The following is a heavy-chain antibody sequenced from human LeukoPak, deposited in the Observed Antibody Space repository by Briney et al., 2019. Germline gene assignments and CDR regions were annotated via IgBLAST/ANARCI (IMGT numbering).Heavy chain of an antibody. J-gene: IGHJ5*02. D-gene: IGHD3-10*01. CDR2: IRYDGSHK. Sequence: GSLRLSCAASGFTFSSYGMHWVRQAPGKGLEWVAFIRYDGSHKYYADSVKGRFTISRDNSKNTLYLQMNSLRAEDTAVYYCAKDGRTYDYGSGYSRFDPWGQGTLVTVSS. CDR1: GFTFSSYG. V-gene: IGHV3-30*02. CDR3: AKDGRTYDYGSGYSRFDP.